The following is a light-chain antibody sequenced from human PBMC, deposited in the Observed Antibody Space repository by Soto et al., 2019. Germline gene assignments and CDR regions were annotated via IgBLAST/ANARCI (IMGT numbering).Light chain of an antibody. CDR3: QSYDSSLSGYV. Sequence: QSVLTQPPSVSEAPGQRVTISCTGSSSNIGAGYEAHWYQQVPGTAPKLLINENNNRPSGVPDRFSGSKTGTSASLAITGLQAEDEAEYYCQSYDSSLSGYVFGTGTKHTVL. CDR1: SSNIGAGYE. J-gene: IGLJ1*01. V-gene: IGLV1-40*01. CDR2: ENN.